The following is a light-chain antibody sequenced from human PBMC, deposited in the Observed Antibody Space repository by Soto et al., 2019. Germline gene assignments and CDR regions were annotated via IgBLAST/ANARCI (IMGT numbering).Light chain of an antibody. Sequence: DIVLTQSPVTVSVSPGESATLSCRASQSVSTNLAWYHHKRGQAPRLLIYGASTRVTGIPARFSGSGSGTDFSLTSTGLKCEDFGSYYWQHYKNRLPPVTFGGGTKVEI. CDR1: QSVSTN. V-gene: IGKV3-15*01. J-gene: IGKJ4*01. CDR3: QHYKNRLPPVT. CDR2: GAS.